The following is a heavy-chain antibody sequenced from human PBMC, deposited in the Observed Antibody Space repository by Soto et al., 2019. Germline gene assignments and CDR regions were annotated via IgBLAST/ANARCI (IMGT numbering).Heavy chain of an antibody. D-gene: IGHD3-22*01. V-gene: IGHV3-48*03. CDR1: GFTFSSYE. J-gene: IGHJ4*02. Sequence: GESLKISCAASGFTFSSYEMNWVRQAPGKGLEWVSYISSSGSTIYYADSVKGRLTISRDNAKNSLYLQTKRLRDDDTTVHYCARDGGGSGYYEFDYWGQGTLVTGSS. CDR3: ARDGGGSGYYEFDY. CDR2: ISSSGSTI.